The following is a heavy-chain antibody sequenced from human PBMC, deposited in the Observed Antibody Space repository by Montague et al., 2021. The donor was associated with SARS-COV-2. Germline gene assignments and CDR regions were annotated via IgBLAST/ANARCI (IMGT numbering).Heavy chain of an antibody. CDR1: GGSISSSSYY. J-gene: IGHJ4*02. D-gene: IGHD3-9*01. Sequence: SETLSLTCTASGGSISSSSYYWGWIRQPPGKGLEWIGSIYYSGSTYYNPSLKSRVTISVDTSKNQFSLKLSSVTAADTAVYYCARGVYNRVIFVVSPRYYFDYWGQGNMVAVSA. CDR2: IYYSGST. V-gene: IGHV4-39*01. CDR3: ARGVYNRVIFVVSPRYYFDY.